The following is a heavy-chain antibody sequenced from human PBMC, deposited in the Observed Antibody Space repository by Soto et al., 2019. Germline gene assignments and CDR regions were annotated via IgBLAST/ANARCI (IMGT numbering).Heavy chain of an antibody. CDR1: GGSIRSYY. CDR2: IYYSGST. CDR3: ARAKAPLYSSSWYWFDP. Sequence: SETLSLSCTVSGGSIRSYYWSWIRQPPGKGLEWIGYIYYSGSTNYNPSLKSRVTISVDTSKNQFSLKLSSVTAADTAVYYCARAKAPLYSSSWYWFDPWGQGTLVTV. D-gene: IGHD6-13*01. V-gene: IGHV4-59*08. J-gene: IGHJ5*02.